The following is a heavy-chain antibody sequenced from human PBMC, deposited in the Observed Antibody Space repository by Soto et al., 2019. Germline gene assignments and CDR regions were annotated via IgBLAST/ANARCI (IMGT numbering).Heavy chain of an antibody. CDR2: IYYSGST. J-gene: IGHJ4*02. V-gene: IGHV4-59*01. CDR3: ARGHEWDYGYFDY. Sequence: SETLSLTCTVSGGSISSYYWSWIRQPPGKGLEWIGYIYYSGSTNYNPSLKSRVTISVDTSKNQFSLKLSSVTAADTAVYYCARGHEWDYGYFDYWGQGTLVTVSS. CDR1: GGSISSYY. D-gene: IGHD4-17*01.